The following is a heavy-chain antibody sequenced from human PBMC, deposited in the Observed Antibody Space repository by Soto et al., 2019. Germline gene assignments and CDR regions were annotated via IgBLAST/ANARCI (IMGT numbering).Heavy chain of an antibody. CDR1: GGSISSGDYY. D-gene: IGHD6-13*01. J-gene: IGHJ5*02. CDR2: IYYSGST. Sequence: QVQLQESGPGLVKPSQTLSLTCTVSGGSISSGDYYWSWIRQPPGKGLEWIGYIYYSGSTYYNPSPNSRVTISGCTSKYPFSLKLSSVAAADTAGDYGARGGAYSNSWSLNWFDPWGQGTLVTVSS. CDR3: ARGGAYSNSWSLNWFDP. V-gene: IGHV4-30-4*01.